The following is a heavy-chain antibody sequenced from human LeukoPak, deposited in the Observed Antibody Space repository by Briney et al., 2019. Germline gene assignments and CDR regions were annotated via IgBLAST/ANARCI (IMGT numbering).Heavy chain of an antibody. V-gene: IGHV3-30*02. CDR3: AKVSDDYGDYGLWFDP. Sequence: GGSLRLSCAASGFAFSSYGMHWVRQAPGKGLEWVAFIRYDGSNKYYADSVKGRFTISRDNSKNTLYLQMNSLRAEDTAVYYCAKVSDDYGDYGLWFDPWGQGTLVTVSS. D-gene: IGHD4-17*01. J-gene: IGHJ5*02. CDR1: GFAFSSYG. CDR2: IRYDGSNK.